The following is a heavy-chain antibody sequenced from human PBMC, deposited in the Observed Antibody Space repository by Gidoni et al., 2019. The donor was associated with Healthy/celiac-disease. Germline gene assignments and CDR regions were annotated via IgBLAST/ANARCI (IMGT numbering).Heavy chain of an antibody. CDR1: GGSFSGYS. CDR2: INHSGIT. CDR3: ARERGVVFIAVAGIGYYYGMDV. V-gene: IGHV4-34*01. Sequence: QVQLQQWGAGLLKPSETLSLTCAVYGGSFSGYSWRWIGQPPGKGLEWIGEINHSGITNYNPSLKRRVTISVDTSKNQFSLKLSSVTAADTAVYYCARERGVVFIAVAGIGYYYGMDVWGQGTTVTVSS. D-gene: IGHD6-19*01. J-gene: IGHJ6*02.